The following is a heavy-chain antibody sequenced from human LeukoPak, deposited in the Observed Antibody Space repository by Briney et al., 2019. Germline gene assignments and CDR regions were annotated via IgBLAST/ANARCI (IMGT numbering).Heavy chain of an antibody. CDR1: GGSISSYY. Sequence: SETLSLTCTVSGGSISSYYWSWIRQPPGKGLEWIGYIYYSGSTNYNPSLKSRVTISVDTSKNQFSLKLSSVTAADTAVYYCARGIYYYYYMDVWGKGTTVTVSS. J-gene: IGHJ6*03. CDR2: IYYSGST. V-gene: IGHV4-59*01. CDR3: ARGIYYYYYMDV.